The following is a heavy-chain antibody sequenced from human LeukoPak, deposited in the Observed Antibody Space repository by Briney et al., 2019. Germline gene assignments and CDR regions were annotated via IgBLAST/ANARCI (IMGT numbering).Heavy chain of an antibody. Sequence: GGSLRLSCAASGFTFSSYSMNWVRQAPGKGLEWVSYISSSSSTIYYADSVKGRFTISRDNAKNSLYLQMNSLRAEDTAVYYCARVSSQLTYYYYYYMDVWGKGTTVTVSS. V-gene: IGHV3-48*01. D-gene: IGHD2-2*01. CDR3: ARVSSQLTYYYYYYMDV. CDR2: ISSSSSTI. J-gene: IGHJ6*03. CDR1: GFTFSSYS.